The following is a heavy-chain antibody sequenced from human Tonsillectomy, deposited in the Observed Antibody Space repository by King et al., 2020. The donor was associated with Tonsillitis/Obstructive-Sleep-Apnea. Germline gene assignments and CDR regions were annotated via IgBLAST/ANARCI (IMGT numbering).Heavy chain of an antibody. CDR2: IYDSGST. D-gene: IGHD1-14*01. J-gene: IGHJ6*03. CDR3: ATIGATGGDYYMDI. V-gene: IGHV4-61*01. Sequence: QLQESGPGLVKPSETLSLTCSVSGGSVSSGRYYWSWIRQPQGKGLEWIGYIYDSGSTNYTPSLKSRVIISVDTSKNQFSLKLSSVTAADTAGYYCATIGATGGDYYMDIWGKGTTVTVSS. CDR1: GGSVSSGRYY.